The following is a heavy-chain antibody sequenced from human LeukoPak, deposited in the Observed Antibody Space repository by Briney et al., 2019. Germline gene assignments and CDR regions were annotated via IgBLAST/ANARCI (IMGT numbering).Heavy chain of an antibody. Sequence: GGSLRLSCAASGFTFNNYAMTWVRQAPGKGLEWVSNINDNGGQRHYADSVKGRFTISRDNSKNTLYLQMNSLRAEDTAVYYCAKPPVFWSSYPDQHFDYWGQGTLVTVSS. V-gene: IGHV3-23*01. CDR2: INDNGGQR. D-gene: IGHD3-3*01. CDR1: GFTFNNYA. J-gene: IGHJ4*02. CDR3: AKPPVFWSSYPDQHFDY.